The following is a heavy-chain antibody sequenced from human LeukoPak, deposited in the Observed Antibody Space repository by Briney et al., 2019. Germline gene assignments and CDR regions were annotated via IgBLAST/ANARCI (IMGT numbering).Heavy chain of an antibody. D-gene: IGHD5-24*01. J-gene: IGHJ4*02. V-gene: IGHV3-30-3*01. Sequence: PGGSLRLSCAASGFTFSSYAMHWVRQAPGKGLEWVAVISYDGSNKYYADSVKGRFTISRDNSKNTLYLQMNSLRAEDTAVYYCARDPWGRDGYNSPFDYWGQGTLVTVSS. CDR2: ISYDGSNK. CDR1: GFTFSSYA. CDR3: ARDPWGRDGYNSPFDY.